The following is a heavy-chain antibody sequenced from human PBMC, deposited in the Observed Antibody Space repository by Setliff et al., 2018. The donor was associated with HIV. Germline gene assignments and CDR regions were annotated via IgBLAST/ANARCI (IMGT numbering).Heavy chain of an antibody. CDR2: ISPDGTRN. V-gene: IGHV3-7*03. CDR3: ARDLRYGSTWYAFDY. Sequence: PGGSLILSCAASGFTFGNFWMHWVRQAPGKGLEWVASISPDGTRNHYADSVKGRFTISRDNAQNSLYLQMNGLRAEDTALYYCARDLRYGSTWYAFDYWGQGTLVTVSS. CDR1: GFTFGNFW. D-gene: IGHD6-13*01. J-gene: IGHJ4*02.